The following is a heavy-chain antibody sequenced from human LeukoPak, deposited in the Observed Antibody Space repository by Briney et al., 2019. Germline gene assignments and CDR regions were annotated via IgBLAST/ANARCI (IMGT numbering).Heavy chain of an antibody. CDR1: GGSFSGYY. J-gene: IGHJ4*02. Sequence: SETLSLTCAVYGGSFSGYYWSWIRQPPGKGLEWIGEINHSGSTNYNPSLKSRVTISVDTSKNQFSLKLSSVTAADTAVYYCAREGYSYGLGGEYYFDYWGRGTLVTVSS. CDR3: AREGYSYGLGGEYYFDY. D-gene: IGHD5-18*01. CDR2: INHSGST. V-gene: IGHV4-34*01.